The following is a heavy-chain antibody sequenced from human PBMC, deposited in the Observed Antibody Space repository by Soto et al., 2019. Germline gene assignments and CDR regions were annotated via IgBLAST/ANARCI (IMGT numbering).Heavy chain of an antibody. V-gene: IGHV1-2*02. J-gene: IGHJ4*02. Sequence: GASVKVSCKASGYTFTGYYMHWVRQAPGQGLGWMGWINPNSGGTNYAQKFQGRVTMTRDTSISTAYMELSRLRSDDTAVYYCARPARGYSYAVDYWRQGTLVTVSS. CDR2: INPNSGGT. CDR1: GYTFTGYY. CDR3: ARPARGYSYAVDY. D-gene: IGHD5-18*01.